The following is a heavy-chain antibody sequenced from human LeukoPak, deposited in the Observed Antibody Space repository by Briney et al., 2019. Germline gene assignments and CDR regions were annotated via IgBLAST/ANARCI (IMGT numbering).Heavy chain of an antibody. D-gene: IGHD6-13*01. V-gene: IGHV1-69*05. Sequence: SVKVSCKASGYTFTSYGISWVRQAPGQGLEWMGGIIPIFGTANYAQKFQGRVTITTDESTSTAYMELSSLRSEDTAVYYCARVRGSNSPLNMDVWGKGTTVTVS. CDR2: IIPIFGTA. CDR1: GYTFTSYG. CDR3: ARVRGSNSPLNMDV. J-gene: IGHJ6*03.